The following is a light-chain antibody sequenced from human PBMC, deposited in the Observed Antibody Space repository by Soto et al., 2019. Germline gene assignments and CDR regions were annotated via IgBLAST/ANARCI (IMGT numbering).Light chain of an antibody. Sequence: EMVLTQSPGTLSLSPGERATLSCRASQTVTSNRLAWYEQKPGQAHRLLIYGASRRATGIPDRFSGSGSGPDFTLTLSRLEPEDFAVYSCQQHGRLRSGFAFGPGTTLDSK. J-gene: IGKJ3*01. CDR2: GAS. V-gene: IGKV3-20*01. CDR3: QQHGRLRSGFA. CDR1: QTVTSNR.